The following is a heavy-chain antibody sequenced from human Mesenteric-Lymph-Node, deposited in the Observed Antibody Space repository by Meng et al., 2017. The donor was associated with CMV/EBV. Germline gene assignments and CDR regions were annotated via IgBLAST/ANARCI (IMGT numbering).Heavy chain of an antibody. CDR1: GFTFDDYG. Sequence: SGFTFDDYGMSWVRQAPGKGLEWVSGINWNGGSTGYADSVKGRFTISRDNAKNSLYLQMNSLRAEDTALYYCARGEVVVAATPPSYWGQGTLVTVSS. CDR2: INWNGGST. CDR3: ARGEVVVAATPPSY. J-gene: IGHJ4*02. V-gene: IGHV3-20*03. D-gene: IGHD2-15*01.